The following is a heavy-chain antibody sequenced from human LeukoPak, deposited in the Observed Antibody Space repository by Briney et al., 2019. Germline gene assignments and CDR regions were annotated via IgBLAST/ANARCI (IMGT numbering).Heavy chain of an antibody. V-gene: IGHV4-34*01. CDR2: INHSGST. CDR3: ASSDSSSWFDY. Sequence: SETLSLTCAVYGGSFSGYYWSWIRQPPGKGLEWIGEINHSGSTNYNPSLKSRVTISVDTSKNQFSLKLSSVTAADTAVYYCASSDSSSWFDYWGQGTLVTVYS. D-gene: IGHD6-13*01. J-gene: IGHJ4*02. CDR1: GGSFSGYY.